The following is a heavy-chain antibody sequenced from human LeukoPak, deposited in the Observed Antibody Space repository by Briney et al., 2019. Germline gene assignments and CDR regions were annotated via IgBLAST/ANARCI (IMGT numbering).Heavy chain of an antibody. Sequence: ESLKISCKGSGYSFTSYWIGWVRQMPGKGLEWLGNIHYRGTTNYNPSLKSRVTLSLDSSKSQFALKVTSVTAADTAVYYCARDEFGDFQGFDYWGQGTRVTVSS. CDR3: ARDEFGDFQGFDY. CDR2: IHYRGTT. J-gene: IGHJ4*02. D-gene: IGHD4-17*01. CDR1: GYSFTSYW. V-gene: IGHV4-59*01.